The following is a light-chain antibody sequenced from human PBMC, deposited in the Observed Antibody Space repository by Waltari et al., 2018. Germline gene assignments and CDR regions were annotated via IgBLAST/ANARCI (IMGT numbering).Light chain of an antibody. CDR1: QSVSTY. V-gene: IGKV3-20*01. Sequence: VILTQSPATLSLSPGERATLSCRASQSVSTYLAWYQQKPGQAPRLLIYGASNRATGIPDRFSGSGSGTEFTLTISSLEPEDFAVYYCQKYSSAPLTFGGGTKGEIK. CDR2: GAS. J-gene: IGKJ4*01. CDR3: QKYSSAPLT.